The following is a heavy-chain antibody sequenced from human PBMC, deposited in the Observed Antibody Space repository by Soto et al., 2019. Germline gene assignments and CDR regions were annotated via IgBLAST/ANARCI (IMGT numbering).Heavy chain of an antibody. CDR3: AREPVLRYFDWSRGWFDP. V-gene: IGHV1-69*06. D-gene: IGHD3-9*01. CDR2: IIPIFGTA. J-gene: IGHJ5*02. CDR1: GGTFSSYA. Sequence: GASVKVSCKASGGTFSSYAISWVRQAPGQGLEWMGGIIPIFGTANYAQKFQGRVTITADKSTSTAYMELSSLRSEDTAVYYCAREPVLRYFDWSRGWFDPWGQGTLVTVSS.